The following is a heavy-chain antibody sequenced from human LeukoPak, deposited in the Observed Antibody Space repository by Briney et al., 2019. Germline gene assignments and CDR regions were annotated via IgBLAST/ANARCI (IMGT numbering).Heavy chain of an antibody. D-gene: IGHD3-10*01. V-gene: IGHV3-23*01. Sequence: GGSLRLPCAASVFIFSRYGMLCIPQATGKGREWVSDISGWWGSTYYADTVEGRFTNSRDNSKNTLYLQMNSLRAEETAVYYCAKDVEQGGWFGETSFTLFDYWGQGTLVTVSS. CDR3: AKDVEQGGWFGETSFTLFDY. J-gene: IGHJ4*02. CDR1: VFIFSRYG. CDR2: ISGWWGST.